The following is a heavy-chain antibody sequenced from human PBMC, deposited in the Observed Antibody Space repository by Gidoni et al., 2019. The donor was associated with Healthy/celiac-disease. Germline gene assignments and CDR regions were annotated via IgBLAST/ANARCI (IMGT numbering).Heavy chain of an antibody. CDR1: GFTVSSNY. D-gene: IGHD6-19*01. CDR3: ARSSSGWTGYFDY. Sequence: EVQLVESGGGLIQPGGSLRLSCAASGFTVSSNYMSWVRQAPGKGLEWVSVIYSGGSTYYADSVKGRFTISRDNSKNTLYLQMNSLRAEDTAVYYCARSSSGWTGYFDYWGQGTLVTVSS. V-gene: IGHV3-53*01. J-gene: IGHJ4*02. CDR2: IYSGGST.